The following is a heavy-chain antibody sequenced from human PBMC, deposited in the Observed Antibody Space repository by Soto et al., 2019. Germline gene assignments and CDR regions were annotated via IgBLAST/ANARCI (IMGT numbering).Heavy chain of an antibody. Sequence: QVQLVQSGAEVKKPGSSVKVSCKASGGTFSSYAISWVRQAPGQGLEWMGGIIPIFGTANYAQKFQGRVTITADESTSTAYMELSSLRSEDTAVYYCARSRYGSGSYTYYYCMDVWGQGTTVTVSS. CDR3: ARSRYGSGSYTYYYCMDV. V-gene: IGHV1-69*01. J-gene: IGHJ6*02. CDR2: IIPIFGTA. D-gene: IGHD3-10*01. CDR1: GGTFSSYA.